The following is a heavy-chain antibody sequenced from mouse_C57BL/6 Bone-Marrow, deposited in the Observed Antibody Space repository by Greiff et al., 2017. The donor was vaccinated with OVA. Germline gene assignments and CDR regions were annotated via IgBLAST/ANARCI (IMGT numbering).Heavy chain of an antibody. Sequence: EVKVVESGGGLVKPGGSLKLSCAASGFTFSDYGMHWVRQAPEKGLEWVANINYDGSSTYYLDSLKSRFIISRDNAKNILYLQMSSLKSEDTATYYCARDSLLTTVVATDWYFDVWGTGTTVTVSS. CDR2: INYDGSST. CDR1: GFTFSDYG. J-gene: IGHJ1*03. CDR3: ARDSLLTTVVATDWYFDV. V-gene: IGHV5-16*01. D-gene: IGHD1-1*01.